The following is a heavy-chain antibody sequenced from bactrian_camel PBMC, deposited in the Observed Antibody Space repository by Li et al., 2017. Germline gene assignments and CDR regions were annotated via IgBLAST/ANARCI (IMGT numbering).Heavy chain of an antibody. V-gene: IGHV3-2*01. D-gene: IGHD7*01. CDR3: AADEGLWDGTGSCSRFIY. Sequence: HVQLVESGGALVQPGGSLTLSCSASGFTFSTYYINWVRQAPGKGLEWVATMYRNSGTTYYADEVKGRFTISRDDAKNSVYLQMNSLKPEDTAVYYCAADEGLWDGTGSCSRFIYWGQGTQVTVS. CDR1: GFTFSTYY. J-gene: IGHJ4*01. CDR2: MYRNSGTT.